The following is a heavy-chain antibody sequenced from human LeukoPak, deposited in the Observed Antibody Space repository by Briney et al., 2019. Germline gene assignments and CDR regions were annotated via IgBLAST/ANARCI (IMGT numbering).Heavy chain of an antibody. D-gene: IGHD1-26*01. V-gene: IGHV3-49*04. CDR3: TRGRRATHDY. CDR2: IRSKAYGGTT. Sequence: GGSLRLSCTASGFTFGDYSMNWVRQAPGKGLEWVGFIRSKAYGGTTEYAASVKGRFTISRDDSKSIAYLQMNSLKTEDTAVYYCTRGRRATHDYWGQGTLVTVFS. CDR1: GFTFGDYS. J-gene: IGHJ4*02.